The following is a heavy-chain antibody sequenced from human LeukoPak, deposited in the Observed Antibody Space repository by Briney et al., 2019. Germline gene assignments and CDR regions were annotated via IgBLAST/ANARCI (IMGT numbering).Heavy chain of an antibody. Sequence: GGSLRLSCAASGITVSSNYMSWVRQAPGKGLEWVSVIYSGGSTYYADSVKGRFTISRDNSKNTLYLQMKSLRAEDTAVYYCERVIGATWFDPWGQGTLVTVSS. CDR3: ERVIGATWFDP. D-gene: IGHD2-15*01. CDR2: IYSGGST. V-gene: IGHV3-66*01. CDR1: GITVSSNY. J-gene: IGHJ5*02.